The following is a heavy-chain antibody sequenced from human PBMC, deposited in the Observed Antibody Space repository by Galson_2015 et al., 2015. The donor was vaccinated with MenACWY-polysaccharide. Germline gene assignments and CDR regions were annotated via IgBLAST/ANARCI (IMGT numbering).Heavy chain of an antibody. CDR2: ISSSGATI. Sequence: SLRLSCAASGFTFSNYDMSWVRQAPGKGLEWISYISSSGATIYYADSVKGRFTISRDNAKNSLYLQMTSLRAEDTAVYYCVRGLSTRCGRDFWGQGTLVTVSS. CDR3: VRGLSTRCGRDF. D-gene: IGHD2/OR15-2a*01. CDR1: GFTFSNYD. J-gene: IGHJ4*02. V-gene: IGHV3-48*03.